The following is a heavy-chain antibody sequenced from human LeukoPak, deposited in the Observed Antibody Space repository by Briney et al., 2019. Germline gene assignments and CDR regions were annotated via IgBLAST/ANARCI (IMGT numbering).Heavy chain of an antibody. V-gene: IGHV1-69*15. Sequence: ASVKVSCKASGGTFSSYAISWVRQAPGQGHEWKGRIIPIFGTANYAQKFQGRVTITADESTGTAYMELSSLRSEDTAVYYCARFSTGYSYAPIDYWGQGTLVTVSS. J-gene: IGHJ4*02. CDR1: GGTFSSYA. CDR3: ARFSTGYSYAPIDY. D-gene: IGHD5-18*01. CDR2: IIPIFGTA.